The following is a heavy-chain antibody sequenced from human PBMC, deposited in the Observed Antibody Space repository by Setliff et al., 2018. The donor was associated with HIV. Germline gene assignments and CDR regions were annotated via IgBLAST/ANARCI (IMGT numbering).Heavy chain of an antibody. V-gene: IGHV4-39*01. CDR1: GDSFSTSSYF. D-gene: IGHD1-1*01. Sequence: SETLSLTCSVSGDSFSTSSYFWGWVRQSQGRGWSGLAISIIGFTYSSPSLKSRVIMSIDTSKSQFSLNLTSVTDSDTAVYYCTRQGRGDPGLATTRLDYWGQGKLVTVSS. CDR3: TRQGRGDPGLATTRLDY. J-gene: IGHJ4*02. CDR2: SIIGFT.